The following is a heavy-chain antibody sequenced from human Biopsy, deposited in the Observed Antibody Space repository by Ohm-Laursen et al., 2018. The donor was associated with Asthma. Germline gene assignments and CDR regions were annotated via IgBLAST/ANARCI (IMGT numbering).Heavy chain of an antibody. CDR2: ISWNSATV. Sequence: SLRLSCAASGFTFDNYVMTWVRQVPGKGLEWVSGISWNSATVAYADSVKGRFTISRDNAKNSLYLQMNSLRPDDTALYYCAKAFLGGVSVANYFDSWGQGTLVTVSS. J-gene: IGHJ4*02. CDR1: GFTFDNYV. D-gene: IGHD6-19*01. V-gene: IGHV3-9*01. CDR3: AKAFLGGVSVANYFDS.